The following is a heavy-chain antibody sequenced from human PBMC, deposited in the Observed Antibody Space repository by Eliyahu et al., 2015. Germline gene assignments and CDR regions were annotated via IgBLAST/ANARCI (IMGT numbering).Heavy chain of an antibody. Sequence: QVQLQQWGAGLLKPSETLSXTCAVYGGSFSXYYXXWIRPPPGKGLXWIGEINPRGSTNYNPSLKSRVTISVDTXKNQFSLKXSSVTAADTAVYYCARGGGYSSKPQXYFDYWGQGTLVTVSS. V-gene: IGHV4-34*01. CDR3: ARGGGYSSKPQXYFDY. J-gene: IGHJ4*02. CDR2: INPRGST. D-gene: IGHD5-18*01. CDR1: GGSFSXYY.